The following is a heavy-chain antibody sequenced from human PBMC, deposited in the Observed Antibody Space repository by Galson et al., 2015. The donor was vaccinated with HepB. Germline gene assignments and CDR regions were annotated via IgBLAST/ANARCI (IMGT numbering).Heavy chain of an antibody. Sequence: SLRLSCAASGLTFSDYSMNWVRQAPGKGLEWVAYISSSSNTLYYADSVKGRFTISRDNAKKSLYLQMNTLRAEDTAVYYCAGPLRFLVPHDYWGQGTLVTVSS. CDR1: GLTFSDYS. CDR2: ISSSSNTL. D-gene: IGHD3-3*01. V-gene: IGHV3-48*04. J-gene: IGHJ4*02. CDR3: AGPLRFLVPHDY.